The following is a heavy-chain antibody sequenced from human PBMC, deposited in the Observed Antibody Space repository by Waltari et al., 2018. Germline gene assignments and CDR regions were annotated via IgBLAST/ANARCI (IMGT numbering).Heavy chain of an antibody. J-gene: IGHJ6*03. D-gene: IGHD3-3*01. CDR3: AKGGHYDFWSGYYMDV. CDR2: ISFDERNE. Sequence: QVQLVESGGGVVQPGMSLRLSCAASAFSFSTYAMHWVRQAPGKGLEWLEGISFDERNEYYAESVKGRFTISKDSSKNTLYLQMSSLRADDTAVYYCAKGGHYDFWSGYYMDVWGKGTTVTVSS. V-gene: IGHV3-30*18. CDR1: AFSFSTYA.